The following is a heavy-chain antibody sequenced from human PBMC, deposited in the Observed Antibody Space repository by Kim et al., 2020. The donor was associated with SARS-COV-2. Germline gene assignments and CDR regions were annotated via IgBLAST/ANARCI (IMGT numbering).Heavy chain of an antibody. Sequence: GGSLRLSCIVSGFTFNTYRMTWVRQAPGKGLEWVANINQDESEKFYVDSVKGRFTISRDNARNSLYLLVDSLIVEDTAVYYCVAGGTYLGVWGQGTLVTVSS. CDR1: GFTFNTYR. CDR3: VAGGTYLGV. J-gene: IGHJ4*02. CDR2: INQDESEK. V-gene: IGHV3-7*01. D-gene: IGHD2-21*01.